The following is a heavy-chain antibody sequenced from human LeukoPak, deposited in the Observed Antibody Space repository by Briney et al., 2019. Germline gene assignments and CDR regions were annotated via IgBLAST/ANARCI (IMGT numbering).Heavy chain of an antibody. Sequence: GGSPRLSCSASEFTFRNYAMHWVRQAPGKGLEYVSGISSSGDSSYYADSVKGRVTTSRDNSRNTLYLQMSSLRFEDTAVYYCVKDLRPNNWGDRGTFDYWGQGTLVTVSS. D-gene: IGHD7-27*01. CDR1: EFTFRNYA. CDR2: ISSSGDSS. J-gene: IGHJ4*02. CDR3: VKDLRPNNWGDRGTFDY. V-gene: IGHV3-64D*09.